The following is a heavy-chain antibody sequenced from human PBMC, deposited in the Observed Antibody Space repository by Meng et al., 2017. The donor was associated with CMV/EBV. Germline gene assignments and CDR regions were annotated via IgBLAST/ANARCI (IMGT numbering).Heavy chain of an antibody. CDR2: IGRSTSTI. D-gene: IGHD3-3*01. Sequence: GESLKISCTASGFTFSSYEMNWVRQAPGKGLEWVSYIGRSTSTIYYADSVRGRFTISRDNAKNSLYLQMNSLRAEDTAVYYCARGGNYDFWSGSPSGCVYWGQGTAVTVSS. CDR3: ARGGNYDFWSGSPSGCVY. CDR1: GFTFSSYE. J-gene: IGHJ4*02. V-gene: IGHV3-48*03.